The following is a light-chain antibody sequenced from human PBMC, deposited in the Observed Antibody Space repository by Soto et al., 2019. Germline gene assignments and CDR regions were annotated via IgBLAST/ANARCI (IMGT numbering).Light chain of an antibody. J-gene: IGLJ3*02. V-gene: IGLV2-11*01. CDR1: SSDVGGYNF. CDR3: CSYAGTYTLWV. Sequence: QSALTQPRSVSGSPGQSVTISCTGTSSDVGGYNFVSWYQQSPGKAPKLIIYDVTKRPSGVPDRFSGSKSGNTASLTISGLQAEDGADYYCCSYAGTYTLWVFGGGTKVTV. CDR2: DVT.